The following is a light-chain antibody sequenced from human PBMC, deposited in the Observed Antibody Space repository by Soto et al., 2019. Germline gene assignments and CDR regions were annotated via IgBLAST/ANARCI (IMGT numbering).Light chain of an antibody. CDR2: DVT. CDR3: NSYTSTSTPYV. J-gene: IGLJ1*01. CDR1: LSDVGGQNS. V-gene: IGLV2-8*01. Sequence: QSVLTQPPSASGSPGQSVTISCTGTLSDVGGQNSVSWYRQDPGKAPQLIVYDVTQRPSGVPDRFSGSRSGSTASLTVSGLQAEDEADYYCNSYTSTSTPYVFGTGTKVTVL.